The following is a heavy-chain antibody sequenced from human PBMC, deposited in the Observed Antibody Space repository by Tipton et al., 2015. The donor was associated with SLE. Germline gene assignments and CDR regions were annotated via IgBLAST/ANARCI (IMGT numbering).Heavy chain of an antibody. CDR3: ARVWEYCSSTSCYTLGMDV. CDR2: IYYSGST. J-gene: IGHJ6*02. Sequence: LRLSCTVSGGSISSHYWSWIRQPPGKGLEWIGYIYYSGSTNYNPSLKSRVTISVDTSKNQFSLKLSSVTAADTAVYYCARVWEYCSSTSCYTLGMDVWGQGTTVTVSS. D-gene: IGHD2-2*02. CDR1: GGSISSHY. V-gene: IGHV4-59*11.